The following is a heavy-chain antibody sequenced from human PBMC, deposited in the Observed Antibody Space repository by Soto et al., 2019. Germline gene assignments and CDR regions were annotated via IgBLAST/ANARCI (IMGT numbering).Heavy chain of an antibody. D-gene: IGHD6-13*01. CDR2: ISGSGGST. V-gene: IGHV3-23*01. CDR3: AKGYSSSWLFDY. Sequence: PGGSLRLSCAASGFTFSSYAMSWVRQAPGKGLEWVSAISGSGGSTYYADSVKGRFTISRDNSKNTLYLQMSSLRAEDTAVYYCAKGYSSSWLFDYWGQGTLVTVSS. CDR1: GFTFSSYA. J-gene: IGHJ4*02.